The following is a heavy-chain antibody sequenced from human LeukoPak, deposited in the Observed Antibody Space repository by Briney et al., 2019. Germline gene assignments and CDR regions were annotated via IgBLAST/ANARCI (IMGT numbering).Heavy chain of an antibody. D-gene: IGHD5/OR15-5a*01. CDR1: GFTFSSYA. CDR2: ISDSGGST. Sequence: PGGSLRLSCAASGFTFSSYAMSWVRQAPGKGLEWVSAISDSGGSTYYAESVKGRFTISRDNSKNTLYLQMNSLRAEDTALYYCAKDFYEGSFWGQGTLVTVSS. CDR3: AKDFYEGSF. J-gene: IGHJ4*02. V-gene: IGHV3-23*01.